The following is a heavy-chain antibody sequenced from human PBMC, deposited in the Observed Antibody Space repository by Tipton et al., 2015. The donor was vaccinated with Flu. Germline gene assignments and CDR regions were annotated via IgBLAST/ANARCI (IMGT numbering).Heavy chain of an antibody. CDR2: INHSGNT. Sequence: TLSLTCAVYGGSFSGYYWSWIRQPPGKGLEWIGEINHSGNTNYNPSLKSRVTISVDTSKNQFSLKLSSVTAADTAVYYCAREVVGATSPNFGCWGQGSLVPVSS. CDR3: AREVVGATSPNFGC. CDR1: GGSFSGYY. J-gene: IGHJ4*02. V-gene: IGHV4-34*01. D-gene: IGHD1-26*01.